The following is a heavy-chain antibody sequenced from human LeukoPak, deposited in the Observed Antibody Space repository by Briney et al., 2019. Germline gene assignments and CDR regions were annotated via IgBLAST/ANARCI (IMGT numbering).Heavy chain of an antibody. V-gene: IGHV4-59*11. CDR2: IYYSGST. CDR1: GGSISSHY. CDR3: ARVFRGELSYYFDY. J-gene: IGHJ4*02. Sequence: PSETLSLTCTVPGGSISSHYWSWIRQPPGKGLEWIVYIYYSGSTNYNPSLKSRVTISVDTSKNQFSLKLSSVTAADTAVYYCARVFRGELSYYFDYWGQGTLVTVSS. D-gene: IGHD3-16*02.